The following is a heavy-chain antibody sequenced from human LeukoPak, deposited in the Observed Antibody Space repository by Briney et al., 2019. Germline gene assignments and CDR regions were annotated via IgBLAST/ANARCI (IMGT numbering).Heavy chain of an antibody. CDR2: INPNSGGT. J-gene: IGHJ4*02. CDR3: ANYDFWSGPRDY. D-gene: IGHD3-3*01. Sequence: ASVTVSCTASGYTFTGYYMHWVRPAPGQGLEWMGWINPNSGGTNYAQKFQGRVTMTRDTSISTAYMELSRLRSDDTAVYYCANYDFWSGPRDYWGQGTLVTVSS. CDR1: GYTFTGYY. V-gene: IGHV1-2*02.